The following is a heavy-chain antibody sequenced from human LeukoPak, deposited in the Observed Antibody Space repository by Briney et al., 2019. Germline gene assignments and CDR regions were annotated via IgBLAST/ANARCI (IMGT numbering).Heavy chain of an antibody. CDR1: GGSISSYY. J-gene: IGHJ6*03. V-gene: IGHV4-59*01. Sequence: SETLSLTCTVSGGSISSYYWSWIRQPPGKGLEWIGYIYYSGSTNYNPSLKSRVTISVDTSKNQFSLKLSSVTAADTAVYYCVRSGPDSSGSYYYYYYMDVWGKGTTVTVSS. D-gene: IGHD3-22*01. CDR3: VRSGPDSSGSYYYYYYMDV. CDR2: IYYSGST.